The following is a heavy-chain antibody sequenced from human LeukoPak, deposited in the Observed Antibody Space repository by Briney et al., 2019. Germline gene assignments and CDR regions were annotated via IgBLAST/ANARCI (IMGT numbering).Heavy chain of an antibody. CDR3: ARGGGYFDY. V-gene: IGHV3-30*03. Sequence: GRSLRLSCAASGFTFSSYGMHWVRQAPGKGLEWVAVISYDGSNKYYADSVKGRFTISRDNSKNTLYLQMNSLRAEDTAVYYRARGGGYFDYWGQGTLVTVSS. CDR2: ISYDGSNK. D-gene: IGHD4-23*01. J-gene: IGHJ4*02. CDR1: GFTFSSYG.